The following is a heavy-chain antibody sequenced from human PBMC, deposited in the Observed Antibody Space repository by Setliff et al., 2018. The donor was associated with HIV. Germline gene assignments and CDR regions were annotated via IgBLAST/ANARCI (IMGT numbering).Heavy chain of an antibody. J-gene: IGHJ4*02. D-gene: IGHD3-22*01. CDR2: IYYSGST. CDR1: GGSISSSSYY. V-gene: IGHV4-39*07. Sequence: PSETLSLTCTVSGGSISSSSYYWGWIRQPPGKGLEWIGSIYYSGSTYYNPSLKSRVTISVDTSKNQFSLKLTSVTAADTAVYYCARGGYYYASSGYYPYYFDHWGQGILVTVSS. CDR3: ARGGYYYASSGYYPYYFDH.